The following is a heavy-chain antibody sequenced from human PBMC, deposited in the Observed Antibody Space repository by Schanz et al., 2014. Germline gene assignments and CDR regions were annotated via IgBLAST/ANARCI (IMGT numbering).Heavy chain of an antibody. V-gene: IGHV3-74*01. CDR3: VRDERISSGVWFDP. CDR2: IDGEGGDT. D-gene: IGHD6-19*01. CDR1: GFTFSSHW. J-gene: IGHJ5*02. Sequence: EVQLVESGGGLVQPGGSLRLSCAASGFTFSSHWMHWVRQAPGKGLVGVSRIDGEGGDTRYADSVKGRFTVFRDNARNMVFLQMNSLRVDDTGVYYCVRDERISSGVWFDPWGQGTLVTVSS.